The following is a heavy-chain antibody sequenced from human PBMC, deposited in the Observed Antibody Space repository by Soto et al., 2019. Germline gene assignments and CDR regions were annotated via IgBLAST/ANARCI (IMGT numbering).Heavy chain of an antibody. CDR2: ISGGGGGT. CDR3: AKGGIATRPRGFDS. D-gene: IGHD6-6*01. CDR1: GFTFTTYA. V-gene: IGHV3-23*01. Sequence: EVQLLESGGGLVQPGGSLRLSCAASGFTFTTYAMSWVRQAPGKGLEWVSAISGGGGGTYYADSVKGRFTISRDNSKSTLYLQVNSLRAEDTAIYYCAKGGIATRPRGFDSWGQGTLVTVSS. J-gene: IGHJ4*02.